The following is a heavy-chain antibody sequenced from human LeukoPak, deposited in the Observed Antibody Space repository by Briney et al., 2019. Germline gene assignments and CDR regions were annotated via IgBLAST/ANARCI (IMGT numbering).Heavy chain of an antibody. D-gene: IGHD6-13*01. J-gene: IGHJ4*02. Sequence: SETLSLTCTVSGGSMSSYYWTWIRQPPGKGLEWIGDIYYSGTTKYNPSLKSRVTISLDTSKNQFSLELSSVTAADTAVYYCARAPYSSTWYLEYFDFWGEGTLVTVSS. CDR3: ARAPYSSTWYLEYFDF. V-gene: IGHV4-59*01. CDR1: GGSMSSYY. CDR2: IYYSGTT.